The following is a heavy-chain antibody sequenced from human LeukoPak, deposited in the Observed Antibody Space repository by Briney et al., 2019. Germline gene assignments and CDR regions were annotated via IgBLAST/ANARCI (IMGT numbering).Heavy chain of an antibody. Sequence: GGSLRLSCAASGFTFRNYAMHWVRQTPGKGLDWVAIILYDGSDNDYADSVKGRFTISRDNAKNSLYLQMNSLRAEDTAVYYCARDSAAYYDILTGYGDKGWFDPWGQGTLVTVSS. J-gene: IGHJ5*02. CDR2: ILYDGSDN. V-gene: IGHV3-30*04. CDR1: GFTFRNYA. CDR3: ARDSAAYYDILTGYGDKGWFDP. D-gene: IGHD3-9*01.